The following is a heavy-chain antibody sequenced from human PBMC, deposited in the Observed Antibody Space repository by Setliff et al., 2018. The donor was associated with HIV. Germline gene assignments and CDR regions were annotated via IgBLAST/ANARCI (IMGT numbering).Heavy chain of an antibody. V-gene: IGHV4-34*01. Sequence: KPSETLSLTCAVYGGSFSGYYWSWIRQPPGKGLEWTGEINHSGSTNYNPSLKSRLTISVDTSKNQFSLKLTSVTAADTAVYYCARRVRGPIVYNAFDTWGQGTMVTV. CDR2: INHSGST. J-gene: IGHJ3*02. CDR3: ARRVRGPIVYNAFDT. CDR1: GGSFSGYY. D-gene: IGHD1-26*01.